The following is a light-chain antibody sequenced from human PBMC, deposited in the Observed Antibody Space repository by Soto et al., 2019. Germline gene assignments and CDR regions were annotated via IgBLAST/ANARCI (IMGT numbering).Light chain of an antibody. CDR3: HVWDSSSGHYI. J-gene: IGLJ1*01. CDR2: DDS. CDR1: NIGRKS. Sequence: SYELTQPPSVSVAPGQTARISCGGNNIGRKSVHWYQQKPGRAPVVVVYDDSDRPSGIPERFSGANSGDTATLTISRVEAGDEAHYYCHVWDSSSGHYIFGTGTKVTVL. V-gene: IGLV3-21*02.